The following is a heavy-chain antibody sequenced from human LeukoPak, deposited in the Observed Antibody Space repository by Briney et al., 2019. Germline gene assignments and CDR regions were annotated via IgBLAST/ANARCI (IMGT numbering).Heavy chain of an antibody. J-gene: IGHJ4*02. CDR3: TTGRFPPRY. CDR1: GFSFSDAW. Sequence: GGSLRLSCAVSGFSFSDAWMSWVRQAPGKGLEWIGRISSKTDSETTEYAAPVKRRFSISRDDSKKTLYLQMNSLKTEDTAVYYCTTGRFPPRYWGQGTLVTVSS. CDR2: ISSKTDSETT. D-gene: IGHD3-3*01. V-gene: IGHV3-15*01.